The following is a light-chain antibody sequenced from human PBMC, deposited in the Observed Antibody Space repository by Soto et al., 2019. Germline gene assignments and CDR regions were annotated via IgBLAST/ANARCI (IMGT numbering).Light chain of an antibody. J-gene: IGKJ5*01. CDR1: QSVSSY. V-gene: IGKV3-11*01. CDR3: QKCSNWPLT. CDR2: AAS. Sequence: EIVLTQSPATLSLSPGERATLSCRASQSVSSYLAWYQQKPGQAPKLLIYAASNRQSGVPARFSGSGSGTDFTLTISSLEPEDFAAYCCQKCSNWPLTFGGGTRLEIK.